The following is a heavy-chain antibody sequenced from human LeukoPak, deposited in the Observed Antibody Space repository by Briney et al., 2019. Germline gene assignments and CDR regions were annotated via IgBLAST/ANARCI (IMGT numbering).Heavy chain of an antibody. CDR1: GFTVSSDY. J-gene: IGHJ4*02. CDR2: IYSGGST. V-gene: IGHV3-66*01. CDR3: ARDGGRGVFDF. Sequence: GGSLRLSCAASGFTVSSDYMSWVRQAPGKGLEWVSTIYSGGSTYYADSVKGRFTISRDNSKNTLYLQMNSLRAEDTAVYYCARDGGRGVFDFWGQGALVTVSS.